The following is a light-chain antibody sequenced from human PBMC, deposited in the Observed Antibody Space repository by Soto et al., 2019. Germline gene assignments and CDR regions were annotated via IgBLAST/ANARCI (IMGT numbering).Light chain of an antibody. Sequence: AIQLTQSPSSLSASVGDRVTISCRASQGIGTYLAWYQQKPGKAPKLLISDASSLESGVPSRFSGSGSGTEFTLTISSLQPDDFATYYCQQYGSYLITFGQGTRLEIK. V-gene: IGKV1-13*02. CDR3: QQYGSYLIT. CDR2: DAS. CDR1: QGIGTY. J-gene: IGKJ5*01.